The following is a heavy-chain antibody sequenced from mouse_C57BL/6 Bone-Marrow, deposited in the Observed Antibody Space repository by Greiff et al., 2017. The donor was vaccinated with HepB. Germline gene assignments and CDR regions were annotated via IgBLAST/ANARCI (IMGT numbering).Heavy chain of an antibody. CDR1: GFTFSSYT. CDR3: ARDWDFDY. D-gene: IGHD4-1*01. V-gene: IGHV5-9*01. CDR2: ISGGGGNT. J-gene: IGHJ2*01. Sequence: EVKVVESGGGLVKPGGSLKLSCAASGFTFSSYTMSWVRQTPEKRLEWVATISGGGGNTYYPDSVKGRFTISRDNAKNTLYLQMSSLRSEDTALYYCARDWDFDYWGQGTTLTVSS.